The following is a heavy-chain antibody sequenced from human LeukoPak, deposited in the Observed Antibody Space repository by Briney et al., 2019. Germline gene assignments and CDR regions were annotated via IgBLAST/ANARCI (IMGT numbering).Heavy chain of an antibody. CDR1: GYTFTSYD. J-gene: IGHJ3*02. V-gene: IGHV1-8*02. CDR3: AILEIYDLLTGDVFDI. D-gene: IGHD3-9*01. CDR2: MNPNSGNT. Sequence: ASVKVSCKASGYTFTSYDINWVRQATGQGLEWMGWMNPNSGNTGYAQKFQGRVTMTEDTSTDTAYMELSSLRSEDTAVYYCAILEIYDLLTGDVFDIWGQGTMVTVSS.